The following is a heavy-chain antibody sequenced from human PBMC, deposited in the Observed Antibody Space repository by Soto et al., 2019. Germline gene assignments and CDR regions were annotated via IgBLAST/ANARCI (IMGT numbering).Heavy chain of an antibody. V-gene: IGHV4-4*02. Sequence: SETLSLTCAVSGGSISSSNWWSWVRQPPGKGLEWIGEIYHSGSTNYNPSLKSRVTISVDKSKNQFSLKLSSVTAADTAVYYCARLHYDILTGYYLDYWGQGTLVTVSS. CDR2: IYHSGST. D-gene: IGHD3-9*01. CDR3: ARLHYDILTGYYLDY. CDR1: GGSISSSNW. J-gene: IGHJ4*02.